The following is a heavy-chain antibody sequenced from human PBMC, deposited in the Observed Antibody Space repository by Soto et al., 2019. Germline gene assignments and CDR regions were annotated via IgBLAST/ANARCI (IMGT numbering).Heavy chain of an antibody. Sequence: GGSLRLSCAASGFTLSSYAMSWVRQAPGKGLEWVSGLNKGGDSTYYVDSVRGRFTITRDSFKNTVYLQMNSLRVEDTAVYYCAKERSYYYAMDVWGQGTTVTVSS. CDR3: AKERSYYYAMDV. CDR2: LNKGGDST. V-gene: IGHV3-23*01. J-gene: IGHJ6*02. CDR1: GFTLSSYA.